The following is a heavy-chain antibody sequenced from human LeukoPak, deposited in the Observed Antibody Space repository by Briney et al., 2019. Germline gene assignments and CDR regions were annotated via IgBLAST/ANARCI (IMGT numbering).Heavy chain of an antibody. CDR3: ARVGLGVGSGRKASGFDP. CDR1: GFTFDDYA. Sequence: GGSLRLSCAASGFTFDDYAMHWVRQAPGKGLEWVSGISWNSGSIGYADSVKGRFTISRDNAKNSLFLLMNSLRAGDTAVYYCARVGLGVGSGRKASGFDPWGQGTLVTVSS. CDR2: ISWNSGSI. D-gene: IGHD3-10*01. J-gene: IGHJ5*02. V-gene: IGHV3-9*01.